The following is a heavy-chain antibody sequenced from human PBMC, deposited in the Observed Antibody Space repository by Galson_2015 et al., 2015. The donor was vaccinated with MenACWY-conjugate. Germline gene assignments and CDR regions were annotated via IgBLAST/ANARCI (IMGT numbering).Heavy chain of an antibody. CDR1: GFSLSSCG. D-gene: IGHD3-10*01. CDR2: IWDNGSNK. Sequence: SLRLSCAASGFSLSSCGMNWVRQAPGKGLEWVADIWDNGSNKYYADSVRGRFTISRDDSKNSLFLQMNSLRVDDTAVYYCARERRPYGAFDVWGQGTMVTVSS. CDR3: ARERRPYGAFDV. V-gene: IGHV3-33*08. J-gene: IGHJ3*01.